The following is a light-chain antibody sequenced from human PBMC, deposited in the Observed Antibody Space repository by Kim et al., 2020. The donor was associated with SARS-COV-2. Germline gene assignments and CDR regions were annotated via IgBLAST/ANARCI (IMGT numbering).Light chain of an antibody. CDR3: NSRDNSGDHVV. V-gene: IGLV3-19*01. CDR2: GKN. CDR1: SLKTYY. Sequence: ALRQTVRITCKGDSLKTYYATWYQQKPGQAPIVVIYGKNNRPSGIPDRFSGSSSGNTASLTVTGAQAVDEADYYCNSRDNSGDHVVFGGGTQLTVL. J-gene: IGLJ2*01.